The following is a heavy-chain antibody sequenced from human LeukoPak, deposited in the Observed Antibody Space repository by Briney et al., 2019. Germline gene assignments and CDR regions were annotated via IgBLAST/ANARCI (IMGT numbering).Heavy chain of an antibody. CDR2: ISAYNGNT. J-gene: IGHJ4*02. CDR1: GYTFTSYG. CDR3: AKINAYYDFWW. V-gene: IGHV1-18*01. D-gene: IGHD3-3*01. Sequence: GASVKISCKASGYTFTSYGISWVRQAPGQGLEWMGWISAYNGNTNYAQKFQGRVTMTEDTSTDTAYMELSSLRSEDTAVYYCAKINAYYDFWWWGQGTLVTVSS.